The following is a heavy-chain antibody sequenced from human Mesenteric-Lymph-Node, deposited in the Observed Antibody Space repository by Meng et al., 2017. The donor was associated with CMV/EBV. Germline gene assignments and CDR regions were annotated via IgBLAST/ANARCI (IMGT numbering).Heavy chain of an antibody. CDR3: ANDIVVSGGWYYGLDV. Sequence: GESLKISCAASGFTFGTYGMSWVRQAPGKGLEWVSTISGSGGSTYYADSVKGRFTISRDNSKNTLYLQMNSLRAEDTAVYYCANDIVVSGGWYYGLDVWGQGTTVTVSS. CDR1: GFTFGTYG. D-gene: IGHD2-15*01. J-gene: IGHJ6*02. V-gene: IGHV3-23*01. CDR2: ISGSGGST.